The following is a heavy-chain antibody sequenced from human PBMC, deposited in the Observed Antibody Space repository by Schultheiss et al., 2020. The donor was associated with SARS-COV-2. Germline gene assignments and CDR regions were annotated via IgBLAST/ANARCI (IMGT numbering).Heavy chain of an antibody. V-gene: IGHV4-61*01. CDR2: INHSGST. CDR1: GASVSSGSDY. D-gene: IGHD1-1*01. CDR3: ARGFSTWKYYYYYYYMDV. Sequence: SETLSLTCTVSGASVSSGSDYWSWIRQPPGKGLEWIGEINHSGSTNYNPSLKSRVTISVDTSKNQFSLKLSSVTAADTAVYYCARGFSTWKYYYYYYYMDVWGKGTTVTVSS. J-gene: IGHJ6*03.